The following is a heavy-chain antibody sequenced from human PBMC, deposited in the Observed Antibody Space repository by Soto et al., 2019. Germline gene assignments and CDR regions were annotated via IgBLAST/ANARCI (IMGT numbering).Heavy chain of an antibody. CDR1: GFTFSDYY. CDR2: ISSSSSYT. D-gene: IGHD6-13*01. V-gene: IGHV3-11*06. CDR3: ARGIAAADPDY. J-gene: IGHJ4*02. Sequence: QVQLVESGGGLVKPGGSLRLSCAASGFTFSDYYMSWIRQAPGKGLEWVSYISSSSSYTNYADSVKGRFTISRDNAKNSRYLQMNSLRAEDTAVYYCARGIAAADPDYWGQGTLVTVSS.